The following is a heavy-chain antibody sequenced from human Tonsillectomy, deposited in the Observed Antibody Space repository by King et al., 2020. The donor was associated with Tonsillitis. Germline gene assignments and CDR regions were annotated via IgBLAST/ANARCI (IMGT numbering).Heavy chain of an antibody. CDR2: IYPGDSDT. CDR3: ARQHYFDSSGLTYYFDY. J-gene: IGHJ4*02. D-gene: IGHD3-22*01. Sequence: DVQLVESGAEVKKPGESLKISCKGSGYSFTDYWIGWVRQMPGKGLEWMGIIYPGDSDTRYSPSFKGQVTISADKSISIAYLQWSSLKASDTAMYYCARQHYFDSSGLTYYFDYWGQGTLVTVSS. CDR1: GYSFTDYW. V-gene: IGHV5-51*01.